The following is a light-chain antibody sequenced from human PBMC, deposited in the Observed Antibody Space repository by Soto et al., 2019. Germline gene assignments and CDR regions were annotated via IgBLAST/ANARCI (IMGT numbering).Light chain of an antibody. CDR1: GSDVGGYIY. CDR3: YSYTASDTWV. Sequence: QSALTQPASVSGSPGQSITISCTGTGSDVGGYIYVSWYQQLPGKAPKLIISDVSRRPSGVPHRFSGSKSGNTASLTISGLQADDEADYFCYSYTASDTWVFGGGTKVTVL. CDR2: DVS. J-gene: IGLJ3*02. V-gene: IGLV2-14*03.